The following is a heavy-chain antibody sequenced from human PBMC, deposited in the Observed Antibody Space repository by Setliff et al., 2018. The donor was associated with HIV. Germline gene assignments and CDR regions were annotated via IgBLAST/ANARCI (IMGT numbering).Heavy chain of an antibody. Sequence: VGSLRLSCAASGFTFDDYAMHWVRQAPGKGLEWVSLISWNGGSTHYADSAKGRFTISRDNSKNSLFLQMNSLRTEDTAFYYCGKDGVITGTTYPDYWGQGTLVTVSS. D-gene: IGHD1-7*01. V-gene: IGHV3-43D*04. J-gene: IGHJ4*02. CDR3: GKDGVITGTTYPDY. CDR2: ISWNGGST. CDR1: GFTFDDYA.